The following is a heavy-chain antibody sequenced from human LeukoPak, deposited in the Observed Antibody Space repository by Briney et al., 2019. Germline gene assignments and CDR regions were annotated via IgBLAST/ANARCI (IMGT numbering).Heavy chain of an antibody. Sequence: PSQTLSLTCTVSGGSISSGSYYWSWIRQPAGKGLEWIGRIYTSGSTNYNPSLKSRVTISVDTSKNQFSLKLSSVTAADTAVYYCARDHPGRDYDILTGYYYYYYYMDVWGKGTTVTISS. D-gene: IGHD3-9*01. CDR2: IYTSGST. CDR3: ARDHPGRDYDILTGYYYYYYYMDV. V-gene: IGHV4-61*02. J-gene: IGHJ6*03. CDR1: GGSISSGSYY.